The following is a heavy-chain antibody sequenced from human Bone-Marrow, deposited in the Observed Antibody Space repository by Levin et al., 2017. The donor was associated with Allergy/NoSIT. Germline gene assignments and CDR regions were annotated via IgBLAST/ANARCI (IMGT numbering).Heavy chain of an antibody. CDR1: GFTFTNFW. CDR2: IKYDGRQK. Sequence: PGGSLRLSCAASGFTFTNFWMTWVRQAPGKGLEWVADIKYDGRQKEYVDPVKGRFTISRDDANNVVYLYMNSLRVDDTAVYFCARDPGEDRQWGAFDLWGQGTVVTVSS. V-gene: IGHV3-7*01. J-gene: IGHJ3*01. D-gene: IGHD1-26*01. CDR3: ARDPGEDRQWGAFDL.